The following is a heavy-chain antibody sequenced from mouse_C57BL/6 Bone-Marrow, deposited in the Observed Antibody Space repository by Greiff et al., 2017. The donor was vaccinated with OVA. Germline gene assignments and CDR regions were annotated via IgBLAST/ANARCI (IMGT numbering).Heavy chain of an antibody. D-gene: IGHD1-1*01. CDR1: GFTFSSYA. V-gene: IGHV5-4*01. Sequence: EVQVVESGGGLVKPGGSLKLSCAASGFTFSSYAMSWVRQTPEKRLEWVATISDGGSYTYYPDNVKGRFTISRDNAKNNLYLQMSHLKSEDTAMYYCARDCPPHYYGSSHAMDYWGQGTSVTVSS. J-gene: IGHJ4*01. CDR3: ARDCPPHYYGSSHAMDY. CDR2: ISDGGSYT.